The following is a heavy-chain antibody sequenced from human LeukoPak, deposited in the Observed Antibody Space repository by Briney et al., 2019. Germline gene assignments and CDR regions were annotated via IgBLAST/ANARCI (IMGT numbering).Heavy chain of an antibody. V-gene: IGHV3-21*01. CDR1: GFTFSSYS. J-gene: IGHJ5*02. Sequence: PGGSLRLSCSASGFTFSSYSMKWVRQAPGKGLEWVSSISSSSSYIYYADSVKGRFTISRDNAKNSLYLQMNSLRAEDTAVYYCARTMVGATTRYWFDPWGQGTLVTVSS. CDR3: ARTMVGATTRYWFDP. D-gene: IGHD1-26*01. CDR2: ISSSSSYI.